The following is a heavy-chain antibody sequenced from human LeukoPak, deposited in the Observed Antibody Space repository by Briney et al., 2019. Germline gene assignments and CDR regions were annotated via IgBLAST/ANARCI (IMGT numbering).Heavy chain of an antibody. CDR3: ASYKDDAFDI. CDR2: IYCSGST. J-gene: IGHJ3*02. D-gene: IGHD3-10*01. Sequence: PSETLSLTCTVSGGSISSYYWSWIRQPPGKGLEWIGYIYCSGSTNYNPSLKSRVTISVDTSKNQFPLKLSSVTAADTAVYYCASYKDDAFDIWGQGTMVTVSS. CDR1: GGSISSYY. V-gene: IGHV4-59*01.